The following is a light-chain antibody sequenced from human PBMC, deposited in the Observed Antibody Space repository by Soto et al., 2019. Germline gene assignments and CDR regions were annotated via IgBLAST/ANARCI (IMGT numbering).Light chain of an antibody. V-gene: IGKV3-15*01. CDR2: GAS. Sequence: EIVMTQSPATLSVSPGERATLSCRASQSVSSNLAWYQQKPGQAPRLLIYGASTRATGIPDRFSGSGSGTDFTLTISSLQSEDFAVYYCQQYNNWLGTFGQGTKVDIK. J-gene: IGKJ1*01. CDR3: QQYNNWLGT. CDR1: QSVSSN.